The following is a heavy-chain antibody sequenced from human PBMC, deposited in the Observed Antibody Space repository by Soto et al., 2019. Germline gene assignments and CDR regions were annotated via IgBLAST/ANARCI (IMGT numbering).Heavy chain of an antibody. CDR3: ARGRIVASIHDAFEI. CDR2: ISAYNGNR. V-gene: IGHV1-18*01. D-gene: IGHD5-12*01. J-gene: IGHJ3*02. Sequence: QGQLLQSGDEVKTPGASVRVSCRASGYPFTSYGISWVRQAPGQGLVWVAWISAYNGNRDIAQNFQGRVTMTLETSTGTAHMELGDLTSADTAVYYCARGRIVASIHDAFEIWGQGTNVTVSS. CDR1: GYPFTSYG.